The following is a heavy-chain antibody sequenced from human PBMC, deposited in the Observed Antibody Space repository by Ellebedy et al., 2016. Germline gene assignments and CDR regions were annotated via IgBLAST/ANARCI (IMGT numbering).Heavy chain of an antibody. CDR2: ISASGIHT. J-gene: IGHJ4*02. V-gene: IGHV3-23*01. D-gene: IGHD2-21*01. CDR3: ARRNDLSDLDY. CDR1: GFTFGSNV. Sequence: GESLKISCAASGFTFGSNVMVWVRQAPGKGLEWVSTISASGIHTYYADFVRGRFTISRDNSKRTLDLQMSSLSAEDTAVYFCARRNDLSDLDYWGQGTLVTVSS.